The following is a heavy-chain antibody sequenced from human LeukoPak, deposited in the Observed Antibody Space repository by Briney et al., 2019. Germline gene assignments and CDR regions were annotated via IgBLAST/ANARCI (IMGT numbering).Heavy chain of an antibody. V-gene: IGHV3-23*01. D-gene: IGHD6-19*01. CDR3: AKISVTLTRDY. Sequence: PGGSLRLSCAASGFTFNNYAMTWVRQAPGKGLEWVSAITNSGGSTYYADSVKGRFTISRDNSKNTLFLQMSSLRADDTAVYYCAKISVTLTRDYWGQGTLVTVSS. CDR2: ITNSGGST. CDR1: GFTFNNYA. J-gene: IGHJ4*02.